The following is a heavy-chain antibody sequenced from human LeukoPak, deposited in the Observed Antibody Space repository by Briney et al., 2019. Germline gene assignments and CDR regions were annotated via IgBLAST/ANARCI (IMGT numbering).Heavy chain of an antibody. J-gene: IGHJ4*02. D-gene: IGHD1-14*01. V-gene: IGHV4-39*01. CDR3: ASLRQSDNNFDY. CDR1: GGSISSSNYY. Sequence: SEKLSLTCTVSGGSISSSNYYWAWIRQPPGKGLEWIATIYYSVITYYSPSLKSRVTISVDTSRNQFSLKLNSVTAADTAVYYCASLRQSDNNFDYWGQGTLV. CDR2: IYYSVIT.